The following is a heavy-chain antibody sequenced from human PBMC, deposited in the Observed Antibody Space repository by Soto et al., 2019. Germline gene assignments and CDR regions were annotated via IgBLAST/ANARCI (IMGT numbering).Heavy chain of an antibody. CDR3: AKDSPYGSPTFATV. CDR1: GFTFDDCA. Sequence: GGSLRLSCSASGFTFDDCAMHWVRQAPGKGPEWVSGISWDSATVGYAESVKGRFTITRDDAENSLYLQMDSLRREDTALYYCAKDSPYGSPTFATVWGQGTLVTVSS. CDR2: ISWDSATV. D-gene: IGHD4-17*01. V-gene: IGHV3-9*01. J-gene: IGHJ4*02.